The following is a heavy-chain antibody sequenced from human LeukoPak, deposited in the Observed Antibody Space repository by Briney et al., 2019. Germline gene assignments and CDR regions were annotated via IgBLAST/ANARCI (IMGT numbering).Heavy chain of an antibody. CDR2: INHSGST. CDR1: GGSFSGYY. D-gene: IGHD2-2*01. V-gene: IGHV4-34*01. Sequence: SETLSLTCAVYGGSFSGYYWSWIRQPPGKGLEWIGEINHSGSTNYNPSLKRRVTISVDTSKNQFFLKLSSVTAADTAVYYCARGQKGYCSSTSCHGGWFDPWGQGTLVTVSS. J-gene: IGHJ5*02. CDR3: ARGQKGYCSSTSCHGGWFDP.